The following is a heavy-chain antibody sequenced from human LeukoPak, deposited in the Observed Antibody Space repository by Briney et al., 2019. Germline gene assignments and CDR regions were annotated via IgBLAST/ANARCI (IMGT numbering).Heavy chain of an antibody. J-gene: IGHJ4*02. CDR1: GYTFTSYG. CDR3: ASLPYYYDSSGYDY. V-gene: IGHV1-18*01. Sequence: ASVKVSCKASGYTFTSYGISWVRQAPGQGLEWMGWISAYNGNTNYAQKLQGRVTMTTDTSTSTAYMELSSLRSEDTAVYYCASLPYYYDSSGYDYWGQGTLVTVSS. D-gene: IGHD3-22*01. CDR2: ISAYNGNT.